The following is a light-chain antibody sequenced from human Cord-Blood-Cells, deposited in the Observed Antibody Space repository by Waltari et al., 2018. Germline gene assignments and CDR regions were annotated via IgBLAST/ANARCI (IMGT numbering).Light chain of an antibody. CDR2: DVS. V-gene: IGLV2-14*01. CDR1: SSDVGGYNH. CDR3: SSYTSSSTWV. Sequence: QSALTQPASVSGSPGQSITISCTGTSSDVGGYNHVSWYQQPPGKAPKPMIYDVSKRPSGVSNRFSGSKSGNTASLTISGLQAEDEADYYCSSYTSSSTWVFGGGTKLTVL. J-gene: IGLJ3*02.